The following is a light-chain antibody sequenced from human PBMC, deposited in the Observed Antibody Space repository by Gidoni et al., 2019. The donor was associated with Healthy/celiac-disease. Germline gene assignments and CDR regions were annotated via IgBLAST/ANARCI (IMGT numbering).Light chain of an antibody. CDR3: QLSYNILT. CDR2: AAS. Sequence: DVQMTQSPPFLSASVGDRVTITCRASQSISGYLNWYQLKSGKAPELLIYAASTLRHGVPSRFGGSGSGTDFTLTISSLQPDDFATYYCQLSYNILTFGPGTKVDMK. J-gene: IGKJ3*01. CDR1: QSISGY. V-gene: IGKV1-39*01.